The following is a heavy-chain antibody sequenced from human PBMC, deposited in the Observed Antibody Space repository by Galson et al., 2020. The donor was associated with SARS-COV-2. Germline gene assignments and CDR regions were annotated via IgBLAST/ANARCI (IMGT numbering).Heavy chain of an antibody. V-gene: IGHV4-39*01. CDR3: ARRGYTYGYIYY. CDR1: GGSISTSYYY. Sequence: SETLSLTCTVSGGSISTSYYYWDCIRQSQGKGLEWIGSVFYSGSTYSHPSLKSRVTMSVDTSKNEFSLKLSSVTAADTAVYYCARRGYTYGYIYYWGQGTLVTVSS. D-gene: IGHD5-18*01. J-gene: IGHJ4*02. CDR2: VFYSGST.